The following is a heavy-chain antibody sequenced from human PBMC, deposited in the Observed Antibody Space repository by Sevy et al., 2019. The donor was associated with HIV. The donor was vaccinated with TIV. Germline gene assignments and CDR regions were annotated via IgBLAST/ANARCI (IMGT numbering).Heavy chain of an antibody. CDR3: AREGGSGSYYAYYYYYMDV. CDR2: ISSSGSTI. CDR1: GFTFSSYE. Sequence: GGSLRLSCAASGFTFSSYEMNWVRQAPGKGLEWVSYISSSGSTIYYADSVKGRFTISRDNAKNSLYLQMNSLRAEDTAVYYCAREGGSGSYYAYYYYYMDVWGKGTTVTVSS. V-gene: IGHV3-48*03. D-gene: IGHD3-10*01. J-gene: IGHJ6*03.